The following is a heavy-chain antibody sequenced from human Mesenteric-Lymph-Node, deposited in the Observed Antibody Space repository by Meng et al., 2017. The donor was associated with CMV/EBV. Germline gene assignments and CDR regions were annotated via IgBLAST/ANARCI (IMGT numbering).Heavy chain of an antibody. D-gene: IGHD3-10*01. J-gene: IGHJ6*02. CDR1: GFTFSSYG. CDR3: ARDVFTYYYGSGSYYTYYYGMDV. Sequence: GESLKISCAASGFTFSSYGMHWVRQAPGKGLEWVAFIRYDGSNKYYADSVKGRFTISRDNSKNTLYLQMNSLRAEDTAVYYCARDVFTYYYGSGSYYTYYYGMDVWGQGTTVTVSS. CDR2: IRYDGSNK. V-gene: IGHV3-30*02.